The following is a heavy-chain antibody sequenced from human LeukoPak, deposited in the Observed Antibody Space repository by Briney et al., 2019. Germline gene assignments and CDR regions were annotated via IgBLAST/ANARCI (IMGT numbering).Heavy chain of an antibody. CDR3: AKGTPHYYDSSGYSPYYFDY. D-gene: IGHD3-22*01. J-gene: IGHJ4*02. CDR1: GFTFSSYA. V-gene: IGHV3-23*01. CDR2: ISGSGGST. Sequence: GGSLRLSCAASGFTFSSYAMSWVRQAPGKGLEWVSAISGSGGSTYYADSVKGRFTISRDNSKNTLYLQMNSLRAEDTAVYYCAKGTPHYYDSSGYSPYYFDYWGQGTLVTVSS.